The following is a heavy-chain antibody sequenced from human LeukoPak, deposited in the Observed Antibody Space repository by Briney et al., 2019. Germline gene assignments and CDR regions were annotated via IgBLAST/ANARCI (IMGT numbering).Heavy chain of an antibody. CDR1: GGSISSGGYY. J-gene: IGHJ4*02. CDR2: IYHSGST. Sequence: SETLSLTCTVSGGSISSGGYYWSWIRQPPGKGLEWIGYIYHSGSTYYNPSLKSRVTISVDRSKNQFSLKLSSVTAADTATYYCARETSLAGFASGLGFNYWGQGILVTVSS. V-gene: IGHV4-30-2*01. CDR3: ARETSLAGFASGLGFNY. D-gene: IGHD6-19*01.